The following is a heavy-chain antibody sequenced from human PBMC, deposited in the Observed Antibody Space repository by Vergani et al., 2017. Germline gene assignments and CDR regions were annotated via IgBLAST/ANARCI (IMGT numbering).Heavy chain of an antibody. CDR2: ISGSGGST. D-gene: IGHD2-2*02. CDR3: AKVPLGYCSSTSCYIFDY. CDR1: GFTFSSYA. V-gene: IGHV3-23*04. J-gene: IGHJ4*02. Sequence: EVQLVESGGGLVQPGRSLRLSCAASGFTFSSYAMSWVRQAPGKGLEWVSAISGSGGSTYYADSVKGRFTISRDNSKNTLYLQMNSLRAEDTAVYYCAKVPLGYCSSTSCYIFDYWGQGTLVTVSS.